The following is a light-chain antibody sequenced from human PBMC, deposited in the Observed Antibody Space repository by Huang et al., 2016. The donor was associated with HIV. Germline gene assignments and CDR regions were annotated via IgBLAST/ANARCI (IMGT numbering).Light chain of an antibody. J-gene: IGKJ4*01. CDR2: GAS. Sequence: DIQITQSPSTLSASVRDRVNITCRASQGINNYLAWYQHKPGKAPKLLIFGASNLQYGVPARFSGSGSGTDFTLTISSLQPDDFATYYCQKCKSYPITFGGGTKVEIK. V-gene: IGKV1-5*01. CDR3: QKCKSYPIT. CDR1: QGINNY.